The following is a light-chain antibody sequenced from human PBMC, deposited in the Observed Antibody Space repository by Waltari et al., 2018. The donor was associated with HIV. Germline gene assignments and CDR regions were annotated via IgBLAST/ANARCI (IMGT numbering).Light chain of an antibody. CDR1: RRDFGSYYY. Sequence: QSAVIQPRSVSCSPGQSVTIYCTGTRRDFGSYYYVSWYQQHPGKAPKRGIYDISKLPSGVPDRFIGSKSSNTASLTITGLQAEDEADYSCCSYAGSYTYVFGTGTKVTVL. J-gene: IGLJ1*01. CDR3: CSYAGSYTYV. V-gene: IGLV2-11*01. CDR2: DIS.